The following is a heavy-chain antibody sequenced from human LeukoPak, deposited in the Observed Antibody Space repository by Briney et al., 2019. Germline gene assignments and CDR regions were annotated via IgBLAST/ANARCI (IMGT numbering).Heavy chain of an antibody. CDR1: GFTFSSYE. J-gene: IGHJ6*02. V-gene: IGHV3-48*03. CDR2: ISNSGSTI. CDR3: AKIEYSSSWYLSSYYYYGVDV. D-gene: IGHD6-13*01. Sequence: GGSLRLSRAASGFTFSSYEMNWVSRPPGRGLEWLSYISNSGSTIYYADSVKGRFTISRDNSKNTLYLQMNSLRAEDTAVYYCAKIEYSSSWYLSSYYYYGVDVWGQGTTVTVSS.